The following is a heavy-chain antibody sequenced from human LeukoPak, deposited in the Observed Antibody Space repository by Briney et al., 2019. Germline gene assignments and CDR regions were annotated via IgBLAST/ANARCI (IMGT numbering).Heavy chain of an antibody. CDR3: ARRMGSKLGLRLGELSSRSHSWGAFDI. Sequence: SETLSLTCTVSGGSISSYYWSWIRQPPGKGLEWIGYIYYSGSTNYNPSLKSRVTISVDTSKNQFSLKLSSVTAADTAVYYCARRMGSKLGLRLGELSSRSHSWGAFDIWGQGTMVTVSS. D-gene: IGHD3-16*02. CDR2: IYYSGST. V-gene: IGHV4-59*08. J-gene: IGHJ3*02. CDR1: GGSISSYY.